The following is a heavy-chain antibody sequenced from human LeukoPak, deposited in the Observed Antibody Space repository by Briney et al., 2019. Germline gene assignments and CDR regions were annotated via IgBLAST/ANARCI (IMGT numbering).Heavy chain of an antibody. CDR3: ARGAGYSSALLLDY. CDR1: GYTFTSYD. CDR2: MNPNSGNT. D-gene: IGHD6-19*01. J-gene: IGHJ4*02. Sequence: RASVKVSCKASGYTFTSYDINWVRQATGQGLEWMGWMNPNSGNTGYAQKFQGRVTMTRNTSISTAYMELSSLRSEDTAVYYCARGAGYSSALLLDYWGQGTLVTVSS. V-gene: IGHV1-8*01.